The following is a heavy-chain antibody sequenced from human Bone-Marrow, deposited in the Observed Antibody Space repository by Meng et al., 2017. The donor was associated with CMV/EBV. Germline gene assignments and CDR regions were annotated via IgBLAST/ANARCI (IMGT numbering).Heavy chain of an antibody. CDR1: GLTVSNEY. J-gene: IGHJ4*02. CDR3: ARDLAAQSGDYFDY. CDR2: VFGGGRT. V-gene: IGHV3-66*01. Sequence: AASGLTVSNEYMSWVRQAPGKGLEWVSTVFGGGRTDYADSVKGRFTISRDNSRNTVYLQMNNLRTEDTAVYFCARDLAAQSGDYFDYWGQGTLVTVSS. D-gene: IGHD6-6*01.